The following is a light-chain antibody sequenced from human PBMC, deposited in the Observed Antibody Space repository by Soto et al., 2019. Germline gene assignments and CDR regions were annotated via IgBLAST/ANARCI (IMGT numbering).Light chain of an antibody. J-gene: IGLJ1*01. CDR2: DVS. Sequence: QSVLTQPASVSGSPVQAITISCSGTSSDVGAFNYVSWYQQHPGKAPKLMIYDVSNRPSGVSNRFSGSKSGNTASLTISGLRAEDEADYYCNSYTSNNTYVFGTGTQVTVL. CDR1: SSDVGAFNY. V-gene: IGLV2-14*03. CDR3: NSYTSNNTYV.